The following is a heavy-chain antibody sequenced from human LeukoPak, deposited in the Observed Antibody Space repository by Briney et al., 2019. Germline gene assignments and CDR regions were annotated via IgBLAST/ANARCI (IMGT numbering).Heavy chain of an antibody. CDR2: IIPIFGTA. Sequence: ASVKVSCKASGGTFSSYAISWVRQAPGQGLEWMGGIIPIFGTANYAQKFQGRVTITADKSTSTAYMELSSLRSEDTAVYYCARAGLLINWFDPWGQGTLVTVSS. CDR3: ARAGLLINWFDP. J-gene: IGHJ5*02. V-gene: IGHV1-69*06. D-gene: IGHD5-18*01. CDR1: GGTFSSYA.